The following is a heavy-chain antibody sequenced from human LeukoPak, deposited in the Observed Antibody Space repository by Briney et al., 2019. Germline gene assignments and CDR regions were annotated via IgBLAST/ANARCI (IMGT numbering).Heavy chain of an antibody. V-gene: IGHV3-7*03. Sequence: SGGSLRLSCAASGFIFETYWMNWVRQVPGEGLEWVANVKHDGSEEYYVESVKGRFIISGDNANKLLYLQMNTLRAEDTAIYYCARKAAGWGVLDHWGQGILVTVSS. J-gene: IGHJ4*02. CDR2: VKHDGSEE. D-gene: IGHD3-10*01. CDR1: GFIFETYW. CDR3: ARKAAGWGVLDH.